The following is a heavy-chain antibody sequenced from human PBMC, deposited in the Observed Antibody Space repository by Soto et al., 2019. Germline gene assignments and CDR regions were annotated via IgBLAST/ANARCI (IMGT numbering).Heavy chain of an antibody. CDR2: IRSKAYGGTT. J-gene: IGHJ4*02. CDR1: GFTFGDYA. D-gene: IGHD3-9*01. Sequence: EVQLLESGGGLVQPGGSLRLSCAASGFTFGDYAMSWVRQAPGKGLEWVGFIRSKAYGGTTEYAASVKGRFTISRDDSKSIAYLQMNSLKTEDTAVYYCTRAYYDILTGYYPFDYWGQGTLVTVSS. V-gene: IGHV3-49*04. CDR3: TRAYYDILTGYYPFDY.